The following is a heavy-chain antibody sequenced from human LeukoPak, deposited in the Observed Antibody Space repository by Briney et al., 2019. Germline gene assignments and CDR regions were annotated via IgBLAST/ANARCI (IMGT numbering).Heavy chain of an antibody. D-gene: IGHD2-2*01. V-gene: IGHV4-30-2*01. CDR3: ARGGCSSTSCYPRYFGY. J-gene: IGHJ4*02. CDR2: IYHSGST. Sequence: SETLSLTCAVSGGSISSGGYSWSCIRQPPGKGLEWIGYIYHSGSTYYNPSLKSRVTISVDSSKNQFSLKLSSVTAEDTAVYYCARGGCSSTSCYPRYFGYWGQGTLVTVSS. CDR1: GGSISSGGYS.